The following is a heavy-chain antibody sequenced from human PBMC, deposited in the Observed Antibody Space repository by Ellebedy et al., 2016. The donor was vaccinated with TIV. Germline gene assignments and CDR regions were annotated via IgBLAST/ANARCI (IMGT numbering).Heavy chain of an antibody. V-gene: IGHV3-11*04. Sequence: GGSLRLSCVASGFAFSDYYMAWIRQAPGKGPEWVSSISPDSAYIFYAASLKGRFTISRDNALSSLYLQINSLRAEDTAVYYCARYGRTGSYSYPDFWGQGSLVTVSS. CDR3: ARYGRTGSYSYPDF. J-gene: IGHJ4*02. CDR1: GFAFSDYY. CDR2: ISPDSAYI. D-gene: IGHD1-26*01.